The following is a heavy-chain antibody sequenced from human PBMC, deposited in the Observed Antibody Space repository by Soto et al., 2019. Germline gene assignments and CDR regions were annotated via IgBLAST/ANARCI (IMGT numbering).Heavy chain of an antibody. CDR3: ARDQPGLDDAFDI. CDR2: IKQDGSEK. CDR1: GFTFSSYW. V-gene: IGHV3-7*01. Sequence: GGSLRLSCAASGFTFSSYWMSWVRQAPGKGLEWVANIKQDGSEKYYVDSVKGRFTISRDNAKNSLYLQMNSLRAEDTAVYYCARDQPGLDDAFDIWGQGTMVTVSS. D-gene: IGHD1-1*01. J-gene: IGHJ3*02.